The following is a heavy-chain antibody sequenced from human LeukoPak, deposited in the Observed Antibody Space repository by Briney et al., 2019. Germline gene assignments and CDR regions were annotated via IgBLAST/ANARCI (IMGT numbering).Heavy chain of an antibody. J-gene: IGHJ5*02. V-gene: IGHV3-23*01. D-gene: IGHD3-3*01. CDR3: AKDATVRTYDFWSGTRPNWFDP. CDR2: ISGSGGGT. Sequence: PGGSLRLSCAASGFTFSSYAMSWVRQAPGKGLEWVSAISGSGGGTYYADSVKGRFTISRDNSKNTLYLQMNSLRAEDTAVYYCAKDATVRTYDFWSGTRPNWFDPWGQGTLVTVSS. CDR1: GFTFSSYA.